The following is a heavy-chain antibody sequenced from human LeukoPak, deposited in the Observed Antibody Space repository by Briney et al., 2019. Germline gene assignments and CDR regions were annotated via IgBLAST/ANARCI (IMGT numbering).Heavy chain of an antibody. CDR3: ATITPPYYDFWSGKLAHDY. CDR2: ISGSGGST. Sequence: PGGSLRLSCAASGFTFSSYAMSWVRQAPGKGLEWVSAISGSGGSTYYADSVKGRFTISRDNSKNTLYLQMNSLRAEDTAVYYCATITPPYYDFWSGKLAHDYWGQGTLVTVSS. D-gene: IGHD3-3*01. V-gene: IGHV3-23*01. J-gene: IGHJ4*02. CDR1: GFTFSSYA.